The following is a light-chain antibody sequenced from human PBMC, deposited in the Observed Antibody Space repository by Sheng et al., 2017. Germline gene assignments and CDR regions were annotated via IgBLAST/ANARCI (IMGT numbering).Light chain of an antibody. Sequence: EIVLTQSPGTLSLSPGERATLSCRASQSVRSSYLAWYQQKPGQAPRLLIYDTSNRATGIPDRFSGSGSGTDFTLTISRLEPEDFAVYYCQQYGSSPFTFGQGTKLEI. CDR3: QQYGSSPFT. V-gene: IGKV3-20*01. J-gene: IGKJ2*01. CDR2: DTS. CDR1: QSVRSSY.